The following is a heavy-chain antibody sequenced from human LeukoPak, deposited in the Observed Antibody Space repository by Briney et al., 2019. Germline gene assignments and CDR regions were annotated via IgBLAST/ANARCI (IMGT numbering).Heavy chain of an antibody. CDR2: IYSSGST. CDR3: ARATYYYDSSGYFDY. D-gene: IGHD3-22*01. V-gene: IGHV4-59*01. Sequence: SETLSLTCTISGGSISGYYWSWIRQPPGKGLEWIGFIYSSGSTDYKPSLKSRITISVDTSKNQFSLKLNSVTAADTAVYYCARATYYYDSSGYFDYWGQGTLVTVSS. CDR1: GGSISGYY. J-gene: IGHJ4*02.